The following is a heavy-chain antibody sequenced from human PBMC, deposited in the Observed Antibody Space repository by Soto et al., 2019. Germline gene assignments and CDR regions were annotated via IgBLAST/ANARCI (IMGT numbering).Heavy chain of an antibody. J-gene: IGHJ4*02. V-gene: IGHV1-2*04. Sequence: QVQLVQSGAEVKKPGASVKVSCKASGYTFTGHYIHWVRQAPGQGLEWMGWINPNSGGTNYAQKFQGWVIRTRDTSITTAYMELSRLRPDDTAVYYCARAPHDTSGSYYTSDYWGQGTLVTVSS. CDR1: GYTFTGHY. CDR3: ARAPHDTSGSYYTSDY. D-gene: IGHD3-22*01. CDR2: INPNSGGT.